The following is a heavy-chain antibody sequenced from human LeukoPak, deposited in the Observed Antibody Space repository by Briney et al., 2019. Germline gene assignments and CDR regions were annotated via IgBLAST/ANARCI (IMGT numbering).Heavy chain of an antibody. CDR2: IRSVAYRGTT. CDR3: SRGPIQLWVHNGMDV. D-gene: IGHD5-18*01. V-gene: IGHV3-49*04. J-gene: IGHJ6*02. Sequence: GGSLRLSCRTSGFTLGDHAMSWVRQAPGKGLEWVGFIRSVAYRGTTEYAASVKGRFTISRDDSKGVVHLQMSALKSEDTAVYYCSRGPIQLWVHNGMDVWGQGTTVTVSS. CDR1: GFTLGDHA.